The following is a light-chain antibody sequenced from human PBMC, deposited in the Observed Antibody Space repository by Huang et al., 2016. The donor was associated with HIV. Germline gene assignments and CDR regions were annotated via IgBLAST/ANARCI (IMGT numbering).Light chain of an antibody. Sequence: EIVLTQSPATLSLSAGERATLSCRASQTVSRYLAWYQQKPGQAPRLLIYGASKRATGIPGRFSGSGSGTDFTLIISSLEPEDVAVYYCQQRANWPPVTFGQGTRLEIK. CDR3: QQRANWPPVT. J-gene: IGKJ5*01. CDR1: QTVSRY. CDR2: GAS. V-gene: IGKV3-11*01.